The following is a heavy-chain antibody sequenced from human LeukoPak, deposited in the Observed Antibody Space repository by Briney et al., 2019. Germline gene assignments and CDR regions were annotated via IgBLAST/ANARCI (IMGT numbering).Heavy chain of an antibody. Sequence: GGSLRLSCAASGFTFSSYTMSWVRQAPGKGLEWVSTITTSDGNTYYADSVKGRFTVSRDNSKNTLFLQMNSQRAEDTAAYYCAKDGGLWVSGHWGDSWGRGTLVTVSS. J-gene: IGHJ4*02. CDR3: AKDGGLWVSGHWGDS. CDR2: ITTSDGNT. V-gene: IGHV3-23*01. CDR1: GFTFSSYT. D-gene: IGHD7-27*01.